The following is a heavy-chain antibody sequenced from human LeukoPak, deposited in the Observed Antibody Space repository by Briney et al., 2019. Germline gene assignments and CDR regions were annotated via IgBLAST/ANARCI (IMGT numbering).Heavy chain of an antibody. Sequence: SETLSLTCAVYGGSFSGYYWSWIRQPPGKGLEWIGEINHSGSTNYNPSLKSRVTISVDTSKNQFSLKLSSVTAADTAVYYCARGITMVRGVPTVFDYWGLGTLVTVSS. CDR3: ARGITMVRGVPTVFDY. J-gene: IGHJ4*02. V-gene: IGHV4-34*01. D-gene: IGHD3-10*01. CDR1: GGSFSGYY. CDR2: INHSGST.